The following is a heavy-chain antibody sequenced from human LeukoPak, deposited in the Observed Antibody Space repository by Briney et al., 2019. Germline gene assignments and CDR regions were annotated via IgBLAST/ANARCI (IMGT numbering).Heavy chain of an antibody. Sequence: GGSLRLSCAASGFTFSSYSMNWVRQAPGKGLEWVSSISSSSSYIYYADSVKGRFTISRDNAKNSLCLQMNSLRAEDTAVYYCARASELSGTIFDYWGQGTLVTVSS. D-gene: IGHD2-15*01. CDR1: GFTFSSYS. CDR3: ARASELSGTIFDY. J-gene: IGHJ4*02. V-gene: IGHV3-21*01. CDR2: ISSSSSYI.